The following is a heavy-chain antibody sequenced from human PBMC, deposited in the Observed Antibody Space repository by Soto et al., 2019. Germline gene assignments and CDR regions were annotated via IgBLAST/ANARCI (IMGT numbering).Heavy chain of an antibody. V-gene: IGHV1-18*01. Sequence: ASVKVSCKASGYTFTSYGISWVRQAPGQGLEWMGWISAYNGNTNYAQKLQGRVTMTTDTSTSTAYMELRSLRSDDTAVYYCARDLGDSSGYYYRLYYYYYGMDVWGQGTTVTVSS. CDR2: ISAYNGNT. CDR1: GYTFTSYG. CDR3: ARDLGDSSGYYYRLYYYYYGMDV. J-gene: IGHJ6*02. D-gene: IGHD3-22*01.